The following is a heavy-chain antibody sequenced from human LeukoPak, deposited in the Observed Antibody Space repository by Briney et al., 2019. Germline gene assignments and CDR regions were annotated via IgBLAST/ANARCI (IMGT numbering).Heavy chain of an antibody. J-gene: IGHJ4*02. CDR1: GFSSSGAW. CDR2: IRSKRDGGTT. CDR3: TTGYSSDWYY. Sequence: GGSLRLSCGVSGFSSSGAWMSWVRQARGKGLEGIGHIRSKRDGGTTDYTSPVKGRYSISRDDKKNTRDQQLNSLKTEDTGLYYCTTGYSSDWYYWGQGTLVTVTS. D-gene: IGHD6-19*01. V-gene: IGHV3-15*01.